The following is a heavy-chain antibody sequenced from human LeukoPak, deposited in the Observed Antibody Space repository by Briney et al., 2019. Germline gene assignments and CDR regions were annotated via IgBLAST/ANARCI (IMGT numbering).Heavy chain of an antibody. CDR3: ASVPRPSLQGLYVFDI. J-gene: IGHJ3*02. Sequence: APVKVSCKASGYTFTGYYMHWVRQAPGQGLEWMGWINPNSGGTNYAQKFQGRVTMTRDTSITTAYMELSRLRSDDTAVYYCASVPRPSLQGLYVFDIWGQGTMVSVSS. V-gene: IGHV1-2*02. CDR2: INPNSGGT. CDR1: GYTFTGYY. D-gene: IGHD6-6*01.